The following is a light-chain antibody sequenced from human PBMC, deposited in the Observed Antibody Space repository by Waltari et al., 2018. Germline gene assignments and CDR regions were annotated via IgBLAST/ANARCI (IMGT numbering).Light chain of an antibody. Sequence: EIVLTQSPGPLSLSPGARPTISCRASQSVAKNYLVWYQQKPGQAPRRLIYDASRRATGIPDRFTGSGSGTDFTLTISRLEPEDFAVYYCQQYASPPITFGGGTKVEIK. V-gene: IGKV3-20*01. CDR3: QQYASPPIT. CDR2: DAS. J-gene: IGKJ4*01. CDR1: QSVAKNY.